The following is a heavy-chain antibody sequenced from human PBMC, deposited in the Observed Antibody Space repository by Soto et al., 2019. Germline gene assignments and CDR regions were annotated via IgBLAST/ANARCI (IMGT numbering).Heavy chain of an antibody. Sequence: GGSLRLSCAASGFTFSSYTMSWVRQAPGKGLERVAVIVYDGSSQYYTDSVRGRFTISRDNSKNTLYLQVNSLRPEDTAVYYCARDSGRHYYYGMDVWGQGTTVTVSS. V-gene: IGHV3-30-3*01. J-gene: IGHJ6*02. CDR1: GFTFSSYT. CDR3: ARDSGRHYYYGMDV. CDR2: IVYDGSSQ.